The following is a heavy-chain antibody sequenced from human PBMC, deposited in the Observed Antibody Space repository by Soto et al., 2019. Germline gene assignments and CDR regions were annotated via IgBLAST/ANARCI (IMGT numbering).Heavy chain of an antibody. J-gene: IGHJ4*02. D-gene: IGHD2-15*01. CDR1: GCTFSSYA. CDR3: VRYSSGGGPVYFDY. Sequence: ASVKVSCKASGCTFSSYAISWVRQAPGQGLEWMGGIIPIIVKANYTPKYKRRVKITATDSTSTANMELSSLRSDETAVDYCVRYSSGGGPVYFDYWGQGTLVTVYS. CDR2: IIPIIVKA. V-gene: IGHV1-69*13.